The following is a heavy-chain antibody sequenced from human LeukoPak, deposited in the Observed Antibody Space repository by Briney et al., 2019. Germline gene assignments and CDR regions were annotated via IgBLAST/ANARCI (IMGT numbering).Heavy chain of an antibody. J-gene: IGHJ4*02. CDR3: ARVRDLAYFDY. D-gene: IGHD2-21*02. CDR1: GYSFSDYY. V-gene: IGHV1-2*02. CDR2: INPHSGDS. Sequence: ASVKVSCKASGYSFSDYYIHWVRQAPGQGLEWMGWINPHSGDSDPAQKFQGKITMTRDTSISTAYMDLSRLTSDDTALYYCARVRDLAYFDYWGQGTLVTVSS.